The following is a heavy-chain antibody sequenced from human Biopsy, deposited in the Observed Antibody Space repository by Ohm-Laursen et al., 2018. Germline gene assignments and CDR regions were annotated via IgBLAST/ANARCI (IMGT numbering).Heavy chain of an antibody. CDR1: GDSISSDIYY. D-gene: IGHD3-10*01. V-gene: IGHV4-39*01. J-gene: IGHJ5*02. CDR3: ARRVSGSGRVDP. Sequence: GTLSLTCTVSGDSISSDIYYWVWIRQPPGKGLEWIGNIYISESTSTYYNLSLKGRVSISVDTSHNQFSLKLTSVTAADTAVYFCARRVSGSGRVDPWGQGTLVTVSS. CDR2: IYISESTST.